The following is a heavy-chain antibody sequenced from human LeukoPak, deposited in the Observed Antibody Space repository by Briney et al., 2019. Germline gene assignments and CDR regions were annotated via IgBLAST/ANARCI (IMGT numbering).Heavy chain of an antibody. V-gene: IGHV3-49*03. CDR2: IRSKAYGGTT. J-gene: IGHJ4*02. D-gene: IGHD3-3*01. CDR1: GFTFGDYA. CDR3: TRPGVGYDFWSGYYAVDY. Sequence: GGSLRLSCTASGFTFGDYAMSWFRQAPGKGLEWVGFIRSKAYGGTTEYAASVKGRFTISRDDSKSIAYLQMNSLKTEDTAVYYCTRPGVGYDFWSGYYAVDYWGQGTLVTVSS.